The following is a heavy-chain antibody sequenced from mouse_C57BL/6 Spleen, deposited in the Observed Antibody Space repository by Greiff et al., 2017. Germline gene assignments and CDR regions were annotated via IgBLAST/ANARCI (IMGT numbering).Heavy chain of an antibody. D-gene: IGHD6-2*01. Sequence: EVKLMESGGDLVKPGGSLKLSCAASGFTFSSYGMSWVRQTPDKRLEWVATISSGGSYTYYPDSVKGRFTISRDNAKNTLYLQMSSLKSEDTAMYYCARQGSSLYAMDYWGQGTSVTVSS. CDR3: ARQGSSLYAMDY. CDR2: ISSGGSYT. V-gene: IGHV5-6*01. J-gene: IGHJ4*01. CDR1: GFTFSSYG.